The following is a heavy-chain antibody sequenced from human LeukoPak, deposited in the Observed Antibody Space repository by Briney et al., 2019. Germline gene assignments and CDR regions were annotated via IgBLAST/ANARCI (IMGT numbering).Heavy chain of an antibody. CDR3: AREELVISGYFYYYYMDV. CDR1: GYTFTSYY. D-gene: IGHD3-9*01. J-gene: IGHJ6*03. Sequence: ASVKVSCKASGYTFTSYYMHWVRQAPGQGLEWMGWINPNTGGTNYAQKFQGRVTLTRDTSISTAYMELSSLRSDDTAVYYCAREELVISGYFYYYYMDVWGKGTTVTISS. CDR2: INPNTGGT. V-gene: IGHV1-2*02.